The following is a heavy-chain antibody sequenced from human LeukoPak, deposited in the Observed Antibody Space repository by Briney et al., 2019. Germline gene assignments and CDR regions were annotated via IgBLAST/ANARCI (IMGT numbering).Heavy chain of an antibody. V-gene: IGHV5-51*01. CDR3: ARRLQGLQTMACDY. CDR1: GDGFTTYW. J-gene: IGHJ4*02. D-gene: IGHD4-11*01. CDR2: IYPGDSDT. Sequence: GESLKISCKGSGDGFTTYWMGWVRQMPGKGLEWMGIIYPGDSDTRYSPSFQGQVTISADKSISTAYLQWSSLKATDTAMYYCARRLQGLQTMACDYWGQGTLVTVSS.